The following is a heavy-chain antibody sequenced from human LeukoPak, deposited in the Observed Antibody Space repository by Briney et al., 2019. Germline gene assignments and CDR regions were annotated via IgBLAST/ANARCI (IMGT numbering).Heavy chain of an antibody. V-gene: IGHV3-30-3*01. CDR1: GFTFSSYA. D-gene: IGHD3-22*01. Sequence: PGGSLRLSCAASGFTFSSYAMHWVRQAPGKGLEWVAVISHDGSNKYYADSVKGRFTISRDNSKNTLYLQMNSLRAEDTAVYYCAKEGAMIVVAYADYWGQGTLVTVSS. CDR3: AKEGAMIVVAYADY. CDR2: ISHDGSNK. J-gene: IGHJ4*02.